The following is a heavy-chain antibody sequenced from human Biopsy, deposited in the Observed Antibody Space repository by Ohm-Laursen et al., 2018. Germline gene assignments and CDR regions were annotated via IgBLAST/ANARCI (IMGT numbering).Heavy chain of an antibody. CDR2: ISYSGST. J-gene: IGHJ4*02. CDR1: GASIGSNDYY. Sequence: SQTLSLTCTASGASIGSNDYYWTSIRQRPGKGPEWAGHISYSGSTYYNPSLKSRVTISVDTSKNQFSLNPNSVTAADTAMYFCARGRRDYPPTFGGPGTRVTVSS. CDR3: ARGRRDYPPTF. D-gene: IGHD4-11*01. V-gene: IGHV4-31*03.